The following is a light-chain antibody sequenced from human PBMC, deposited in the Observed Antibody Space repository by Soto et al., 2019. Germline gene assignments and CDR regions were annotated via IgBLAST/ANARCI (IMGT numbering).Light chain of an antibody. CDR2: GTS. CDR3: QQSASLPIT. V-gene: IGKV3-20*01. Sequence: PNTLSLSSGERATHSCRASQSVSTYLAWYQQQPGQAPRLLMSGTSNRATGTPDRFSGSGSGTDFTLTISSLEPEDFTLYYSQQSASLPITFGQGTRLDI. CDR1: QSVSTY. J-gene: IGKJ5*01.